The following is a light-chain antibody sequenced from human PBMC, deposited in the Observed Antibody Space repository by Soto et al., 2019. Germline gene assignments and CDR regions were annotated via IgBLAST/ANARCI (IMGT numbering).Light chain of an antibody. CDR2: DVT. J-gene: IGLJ2*01. Sequence: QSALTQPASVSGSPGQSIAISCTGSSSDIGAYNYVSWYQHHPGKAPKLIIYDVTSRPSGVSSRFSGAKSGNAASLIISGLQPEDEADYFCASYTSSTTIVLFGGGTKVTVL. V-gene: IGLV2-14*01. CDR1: SSDIGAYNY. CDR3: ASYTSSTTIVL.